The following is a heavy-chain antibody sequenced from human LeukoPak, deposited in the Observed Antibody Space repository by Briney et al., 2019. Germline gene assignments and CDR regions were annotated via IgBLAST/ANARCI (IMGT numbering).Heavy chain of an antibody. V-gene: IGHV3-30*04. CDR2: ISYDGSNK. CDR3: ARGSQDSSGYYSLFDY. D-gene: IGHD3-22*01. J-gene: IGHJ4*02. Sequence: GGSLRLSCAASGFTFSSYEMNWVRQAPGKGLEWVAVISYDGSNKYYADSVKGRFTISRDNSKNTLYLQMNSLRAEDTAVYYCARGSQDSSGYYSLFDYWGQGTLVTVSS. CDR1: GFTFSSYE.